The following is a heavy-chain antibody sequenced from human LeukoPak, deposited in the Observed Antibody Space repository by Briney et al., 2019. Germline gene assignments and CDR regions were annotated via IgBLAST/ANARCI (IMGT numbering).Heavy chain of an antibody. Sequence: KPSETLSLTCTVSGSSISSYYWSWIRQPPGKGLEWIGYAYYSGNTNYNPSLKSRVTISVDTSKNQFSLKLSSVTAADTAVYYCARGARGAAAGSSDYWGQGTLVTVSS. CDR3: ARGARGAAAGSSDY. CDR2: AYYSGNT. CDR1: GSSISSYY. V-gene: IGHV4-59*12. D-gene: IGHD6-13*01. J-gene: IGHJ4*02.